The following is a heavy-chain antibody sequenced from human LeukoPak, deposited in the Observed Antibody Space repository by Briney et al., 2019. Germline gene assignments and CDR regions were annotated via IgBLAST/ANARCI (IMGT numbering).Heavy chain of an antibody. CDR2: ISANGGDT. D-gene: IGHD3-16*01. V-gene: IGHV3-64*01. Sequence: PGGSLRLSCAASGFTFSSYSMHWVRQAPGKGLEYVSAISANGGDTYCANSVKDRFTISRDNSKNTLYLQMGSLRAEDMAVYYCARIGGGGFYDYWGQGTLVTVSS. CDR1: GFTFSSYS. CDR3: ARIGGGGFYDY. J-gene: IGHJ4*02.